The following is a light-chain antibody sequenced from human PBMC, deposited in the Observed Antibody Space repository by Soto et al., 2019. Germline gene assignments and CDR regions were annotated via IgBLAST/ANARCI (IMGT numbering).Light chain of an antibody. CDR3: QQYGNSPQT. CDR2: GTS. CDR1: QSVSSN. Sequence: EIVMTQSPATLSVSPGERATLSCRASQSVSSNLAWYQQKPAQAPRLLVYGTSSRATGIPDRSSGSGSGTDFTLTIRRLEPEDFAVYYCQQYGNSPQTFGQGTKVDI. J-gene: IGKJ1*01. V-gene: IGKV3-20*01.